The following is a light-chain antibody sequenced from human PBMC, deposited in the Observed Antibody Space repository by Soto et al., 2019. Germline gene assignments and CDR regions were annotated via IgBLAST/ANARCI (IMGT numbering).Light chain of an antibody. J-gene: IGLJ1*01. CDR2: EVS. Sequence: QSALTQPASVSGSPGQSITISCTGTSSDVGGYNYVSWYQQHPGKAPKLMIYEVSNRPSGVSNRFSGSKSGNTASLTISGLQAEDEADYYCSSYTSISIDYGFGTGTKLTVL. CDR3: SSYTSISIDYG. CDR1: SSDVGGYNY. V-gene: IGLV2-14*01.